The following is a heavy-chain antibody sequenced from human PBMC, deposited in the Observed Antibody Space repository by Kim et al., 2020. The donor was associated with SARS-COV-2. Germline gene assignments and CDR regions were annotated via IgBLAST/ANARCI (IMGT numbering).Heavy chain of an antibody. J-gene: IGHJ4*02. CDR3: APSTLPLPIDY. Sequence: GGSLRLSCVVSGLSFSNYCMNWVRQAPGKGLEWVSHINGRASRTSYTDSVKGRFTISRDNSKNTLYLQMSSLSVEDTALYYCAPSTLPLPIDYWGQGTL. D-gene: IGHD2-15*01. CDR1: GLSFSNYC. V-gene: IGHV3-23*01. CDR2: INGRASRT.